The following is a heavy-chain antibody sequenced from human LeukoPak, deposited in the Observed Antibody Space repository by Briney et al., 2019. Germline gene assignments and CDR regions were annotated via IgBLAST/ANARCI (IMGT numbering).Heavy chain of an antibody. CDR1: GFTFSDYY. Sequence: GGSLRLSCAASGFTFSDYYMSWIRQAPGKGLEWVSYISSSGSTIYYADSVKGRFTISRDNAKNSLYLQMNSLRAEDTAVYYCARPRVTGTTVYYYYYMDVWGKGTTVTVSS. D-gene: IGHD1-7*01. J-gene: IGHJ6*03. V-gene: IGHV3-11*04. CDR3: ARPRVTGTTVYYYYYMDV. CDR2: ISSSGSTI.